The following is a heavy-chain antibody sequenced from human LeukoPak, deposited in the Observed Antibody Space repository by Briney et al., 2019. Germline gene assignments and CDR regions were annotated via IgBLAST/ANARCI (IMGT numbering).Heavy chain of an antibody. CDR3: AKDSTRYSSGWYISEPYYFDY. J-gene: IGHJ4*02. D-gene: IGHD6-19*01. CDR2: ISGDGGST. Sequence: TGGSLRLSCAASGFTFDDYAMHWVRQTPGKGLEWVSLISGDGGSTYYADSVKGRFTISRDNSKNSLYLQMNSLRTEDTALYYCAKDSTRYSSGWYISEPYYFDYWGQGTLVTVSS. CDR1: GFTFDDYA. V-gene: IGHV3-43*02.